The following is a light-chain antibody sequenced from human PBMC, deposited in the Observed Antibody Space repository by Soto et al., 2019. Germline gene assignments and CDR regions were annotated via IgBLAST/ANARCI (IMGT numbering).Light chain of an antibody. CDR1: QSVSSSY. J-gene: IGKJ3*01. V-gene: IGKV3-20*01. CDR3: QQHRTSPGP. Sequence: EIVLTQSPGTLSLSPGERATLSCRASQSVSSSYLAWYQQKPGQAPRLLIYGASSRATGIPDRFSGSGSGTDFTLTISRLEPEVFAVYYCQQHRTSPGPFGPGPRSDIK. CDR2: GAS.